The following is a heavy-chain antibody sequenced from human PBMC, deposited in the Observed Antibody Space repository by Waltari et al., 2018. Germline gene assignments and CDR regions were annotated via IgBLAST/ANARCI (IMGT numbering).Heavy chain of an antibody. D-gene: IGHD3-16*01. CDR2: IWYDGSNE. CDR3: ARDLNRFGSYVPY. V-gene: IGHV3-33*01. CDR1: GFSINTYA. J-gene: IGHJ4*02. Sequence: QVQLVESGGGGVQPGRSLRLSVAAVGFSINTYALPLVRQAPGKGLEWVAVIWYDGSNENYADSVKGRFTISRDNSKNTLYLQMDSLRAEDTAVYYCARDLNRFGSYVPYWGQGTLVTVSS.